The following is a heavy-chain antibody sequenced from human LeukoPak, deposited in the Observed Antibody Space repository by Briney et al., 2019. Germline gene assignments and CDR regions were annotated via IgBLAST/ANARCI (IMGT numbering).Heavy chain of an antibody. CDR1: GFTFSNYW. CDR2: RKEEGSEK. D-gene: IGHD2-2*02. Sequence: GRSLRLSCAAPGFTFSNYWMSWVRQAPGKGLDRVANRKEEGSEKYYVDSVKGRRTISRDNSKNTLYLQMNSLRAEDTAVYYCAKTLGPDIVVVPAAINYYYYYGMDVWGQGTTVTVSS. V-gene: IGHV3-7*02. J-gene: IGHJ6*02. CDR3: AKTLGPDIVVVPAAINYYYYYGMDV.